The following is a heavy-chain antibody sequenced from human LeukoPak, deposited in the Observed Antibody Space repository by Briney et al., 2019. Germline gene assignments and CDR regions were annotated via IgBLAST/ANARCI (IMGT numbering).Heavy chain of an antibody. CDR1: GGSISSSSYY. CDR3: ARRATGTNDHDI. J-gene: IGHJ3*02. CDR2: IYYSATT. V-gene: IGHV4-39*01. D-gene: IGHD1-1*01. Sequence: SETLSLTCTVSGGSISSSSYYWGWIRQPPGKGLEWIGSIYYSATTYYNPSLKSRVTISVDTSKNQFSLKLNSVTAADTAVYYCARRATGTNDHDIWGQGTMVTVSS.